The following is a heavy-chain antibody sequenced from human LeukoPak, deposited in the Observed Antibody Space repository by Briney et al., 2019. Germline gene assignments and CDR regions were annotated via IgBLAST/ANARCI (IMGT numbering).Heavy chain of an antibody. Sequence: ETLSLTCAVYGGSFSGYYWNWIRQPPGKGLEWVANINQDGTEKYYVDSVKGRFTISRDNAKNSLYLQMNSLRVEDTAVYYCAKVAKYYYGSETYYFFEHWGQGTPVTASS. V-gene: IGHV3-7*01. J-gene: IGHJ4*02. CDR2: INQDGTEK. D-gene: IGHD3-10*01. CDR3: AKVAKYYYGSETYYFFEH. CDR1: GGSFSGYY.